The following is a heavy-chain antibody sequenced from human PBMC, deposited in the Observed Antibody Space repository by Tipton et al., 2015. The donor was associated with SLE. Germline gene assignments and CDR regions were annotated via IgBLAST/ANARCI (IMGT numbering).Heavy chain of an antibody. CDR2: IYSSGRI. CDR1: GGSISDYY. D-gene: IGHD5-12*01. J-gene: IGHJ5*02. Sequence: TLSLTCTVSGGSISDYYWSWIRQPPGKGLEWIGYIYSSGRIDYNPPLKSRVTMSIDTSRTHFSLRLTSVSAADTAIYYCATSGYDFLSWFDPWGQGTPVTVSS. V-gene: IGHV4-59*01. CDR3: ATSGYDFLSWFDP.